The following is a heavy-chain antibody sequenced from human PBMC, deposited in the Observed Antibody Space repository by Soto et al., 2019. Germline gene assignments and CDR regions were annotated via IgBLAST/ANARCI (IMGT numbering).Heavy chain of an antibody. CDR1: GGSFSIYY. V-gene: IGHV4-59*01. CDR2: MYNTGST. J-gene: IGHJ6*02. Sequence: QVRLQESGPGLVKPSETLSLTCTVSGGSFSIYYWSWIRQPPGKGLEWIGYMYNTGSTIYNPSLKRRITISVDTSNNQYSRNLNSVTAADTAVYYCARDLWGYCGADCYPLDVWGQGTTVTVSS. CDR3: ARDLWGYCGADCYPLDV. D-gene: IGHD2-21*02.